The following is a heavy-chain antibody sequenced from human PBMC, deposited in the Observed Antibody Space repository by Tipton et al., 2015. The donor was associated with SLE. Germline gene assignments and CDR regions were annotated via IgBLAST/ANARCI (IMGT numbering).Heavy chain of an antibody. D-gene: IGHD6-19*01. Sequence: TLSLTCTVSGGSISSYYWSWIRQPAGKGLEWIGYIYYSGSTNYNPSLKSRVTISVDTSKNQFSLKLSSVTAADTAVYYCARDIRAVAGIAWEGAFDIWGQGTMVTVSS. V-gene: IGHV4-59*01. CDR2: IYYSGST. CDR3: ARDIRAVAGIAWEGAFDI. CDR1: GGSISSYY. J-gene: IGHJ3*02.